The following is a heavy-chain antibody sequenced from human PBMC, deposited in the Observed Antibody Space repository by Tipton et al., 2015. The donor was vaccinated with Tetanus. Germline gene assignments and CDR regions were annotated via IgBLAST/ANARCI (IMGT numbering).Heavy chain of an antibody. D-gene: IGHD1-7*01. V-gene: IGHV4-61*01. Sequence: TLSLTCTVSGGSVNDGSFYWTWIRQPPGKALEWVAHIYYSGSATYNPSVASRATVSIDMSKNQFSLRLTSAAAADTAVYYCARDRITGPTGRYYAMDVWGQGTTVTVSS. CDR3: ARDRITGPTGRYYAMDV. J-gene: IGHJ6*01. CDR1: GGSVNDGSFY. CDR2: IYYSGSA.